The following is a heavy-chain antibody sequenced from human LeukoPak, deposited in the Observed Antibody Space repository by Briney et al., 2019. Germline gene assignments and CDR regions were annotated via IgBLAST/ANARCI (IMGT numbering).Heavy chain of an antibody. D-gene: IGHD6-6*01. CDR1: GDSIRRGFY. J-gene: IGHJ4*02. CDR3: AREAARPSFAY. CDR2: MFHSGST. V-gene: IGHV4-38-2*02. Sequence: SETLSLTCTVSGDSIRRGFYWGWIRQPPGKGLEWIGSMFHSGSTYLNPSLRGRISISVDTSKNQFYLTLSSVSAADTAMYYCAREAARPSFAYWGQGSLVTVSS.